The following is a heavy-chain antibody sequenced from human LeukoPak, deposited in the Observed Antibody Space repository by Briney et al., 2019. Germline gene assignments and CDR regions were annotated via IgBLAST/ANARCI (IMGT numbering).Heavy chain of an antibody. CDR2: IGTAGDT. CDR1: GFTVSNYY. J-gene: IGHJ4*02. D-gene: IGHD5-24*01. Sequence: GGSLRLSCAASGFTVSNYYMHWVRQAPGKGLEWVSAIGTAGDTYYPGSVKGRFTISRENAKNSLYLQMNSLRAGDTAVYYCARGKMATLFDYWGQGTLVTVSS. CDR3: ARGKMATLFDY. V-gene: IGHV3-13*01.